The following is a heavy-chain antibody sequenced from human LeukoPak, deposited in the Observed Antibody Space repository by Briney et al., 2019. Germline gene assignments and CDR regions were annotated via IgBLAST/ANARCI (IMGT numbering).Heavy chain of an antibody. CDR3: ARDSTLYKASEY. J-gene: IGHJ4*02. D-gene: IGHD2-2*01. CDR2: ISAYNGNT. CDR1: GYTFTSYG. V-gene: IGHV1-18*01. Sequence: ASVKVSCKASGYTFTSYGISWVRQAPGQGLEWMGWISAYNGNTNYAQKLQGRVTMTTDTSTSTAHMELRSLRSDDTAVYYCARDSTLYKASEYWGQGTLVTVSS.